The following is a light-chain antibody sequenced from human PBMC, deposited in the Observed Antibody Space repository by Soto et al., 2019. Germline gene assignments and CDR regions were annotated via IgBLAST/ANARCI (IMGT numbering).Light chain of an antibody. V-gene: IGLV2-8*01. CDR1: SSDVGAYNY. CDR2: EVS. Sequence: QSVLTQPPSASGSPGQSVTISCTGTSSDVGAYNYVSWYQQHPGKAPKLMIYEVSKRPSGVPDRFSGSKSGNTASLTVSGLQAEDEADSYCSSHAGRNNYVFGTGTKVTV. CDR3: SSHAGRNNYV. J-gene: IGLJ1*01.